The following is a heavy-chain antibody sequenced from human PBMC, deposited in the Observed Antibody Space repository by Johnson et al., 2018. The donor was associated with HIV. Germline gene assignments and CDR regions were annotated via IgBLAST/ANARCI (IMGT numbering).Heavy chain of an antibody. J-gene: IGHJ3*02. CDR2: LYSGGST. Sequence: VQLVESGGGVVQPGRSLRLSCAASGFIVSSNYVSWVRQAPGKGLEWVSVLYSGGSTYYADSVKGRFSISRDNSKNTLYLQMNSLRAEDTAVYFCARDRASIVGSHDALDIWGQGTMVTVSS. V-gene: IGHV3-66*01. CDR3: ARDRASIVGSHDALDI. CDR1: GFIVSSNY. D-gene: IGHD1-26*01.